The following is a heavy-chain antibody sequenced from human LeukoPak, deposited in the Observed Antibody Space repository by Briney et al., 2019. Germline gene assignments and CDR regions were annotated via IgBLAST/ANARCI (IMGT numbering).Heavy chain of an antibody. D-gene: IGHD5-18*01. Sequence: GESLQISCQASGYSFTSYWIGWVRPMPGKGLEWMGIIEPSESETRYTPSFQGQVTISVDKSLTTADLQWNSLKASDTAMYYCARQTAMGRSGDYWGQGTLVTVSS. CDR2: IEPSESET. CDR3: ARQTAMGRSGDY. CDR1: GYSFTSYW. J-gene: IGHJ4*02. V-gene: IGHV5-51*01.